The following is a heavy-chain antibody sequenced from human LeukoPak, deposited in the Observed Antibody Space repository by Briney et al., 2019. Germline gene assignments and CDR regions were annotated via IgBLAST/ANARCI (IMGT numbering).Heavy chain of an antibody. CDR3: ARVPESAATVDFDY. Sequence: ASVKASCKASGYTFAGYYMHWVRQAPGQGLEWMGWINPDSGATNYAQNFQGRVNMTRDTSISTAYMELSSLRSDDTAVYYCARVPESAATVDFDYWGQGTLVTVSS. CDR2: INPDSGAT. V-gene: IGHV1-2*02. D-gene: IGHD2-15*01. CDR1: GYTFAGYY. J-gene: IGHJ4*02.